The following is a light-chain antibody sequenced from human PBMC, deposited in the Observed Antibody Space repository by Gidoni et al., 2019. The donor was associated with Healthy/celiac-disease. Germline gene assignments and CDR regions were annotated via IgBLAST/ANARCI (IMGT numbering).Light chain of an antibody. J-gene: IGKJ4*01. CDR1: QSVSSY. V-gene: IGKV3-11*01. CDR2: DTS. CDR3: QQRGNWPLT. Sequence: EIVLTQSPATLSLSPGERATLSCRASQSVSSYLAWYQQKPGQAPRLLIYDTSHRATGIPARVSGSGSGTDFTLSISSLEPEDFAVYYCQQRGNWPLTFGGGTKVEIK.